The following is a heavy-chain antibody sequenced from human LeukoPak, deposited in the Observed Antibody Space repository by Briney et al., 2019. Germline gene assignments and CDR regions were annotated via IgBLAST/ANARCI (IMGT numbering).Heavy chain of an antibody. D-gene: IGHD3-3*01. J-gene: IGHJ4*02. CDR2: IYSGGST. Sequence: GGSLRLSCAASGFTVSSNYMSWVRQAPGKGLEWVSVIYSGGSTYYADSVKGRFTISRDNSKNTLYLQMNSLRAEDTAVYYCARDPLLRYFDYWGQGTLVTVSS. CDR3: ARDPLLRYFDY. V-gene: IGHV3-53*01. CDR1: GFTVSSNY.